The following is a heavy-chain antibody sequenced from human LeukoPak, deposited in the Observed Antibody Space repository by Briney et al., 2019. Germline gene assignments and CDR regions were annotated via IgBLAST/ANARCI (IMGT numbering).Heavy chain of an antibody. CDR3: ARDMHSYSGSYFGAADY. J-gene: IGHJ4*02. V-gene: IGHV3-30*01. CDR2: ISYDGSNR. Sequence: TGGSLRLSCAASGFTFSSYAMHWVRQAPGKGLEWVAVISYDGSNRYYADSVRGRFTISRDNSKNTLYLQMNSLRAEDTAVYYCARDMHSYSGSYFGAADYWGQGTLVTVSS. CDR1: GFTFSSYA. D-gene: IGHD1-26*01.